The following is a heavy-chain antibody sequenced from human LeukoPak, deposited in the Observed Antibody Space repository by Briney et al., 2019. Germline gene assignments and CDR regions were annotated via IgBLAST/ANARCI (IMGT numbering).Heavy chain of an antibody. CDR3: ARYPKISYGRLDY. V-gene: IGHV4-34*01. CDR1: GGSFSGYY. Sequence: SETLSLTCAVYGGSFSGYYWSWIRQPPGKGLEWIGEINHSGSTNYNPSLKSRVTISVDTSKNQFSLKLSSVTAADTAVYYCARYPKISYGRLDYWGQGTLVTVSS. J-gene: IGHJ4*02. D-gene: IGHD5-18*01. CDR2: INHSGST.